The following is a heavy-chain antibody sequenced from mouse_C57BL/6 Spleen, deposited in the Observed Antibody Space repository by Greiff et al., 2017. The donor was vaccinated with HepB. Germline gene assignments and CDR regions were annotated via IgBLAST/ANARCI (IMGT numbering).Heavy chain of an antibody. V-gene: IGHV1-80*01. D-gene: IGHD2-2*01. CDR3: AREVTTDLYYFDY. Sequence: QVHVKQSGAELVKPGASVKISCKASGYAFSSYWMNWVKQRPGKGLEWIGQIYPGDGDTNYNGKFKGKATLTADKSSSTAYMQLSSLTSEDSAVYFRAREVTTDLYYFDYWGQGTTLTVSS. CDR2: IYPGDGDT. J-gene: IGHJ2*01. CDR1: GYAFSSYW.